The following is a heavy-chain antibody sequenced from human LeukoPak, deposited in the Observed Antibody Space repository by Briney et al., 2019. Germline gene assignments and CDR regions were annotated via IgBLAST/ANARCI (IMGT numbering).Heavy chain of an antibody. Sequence: ASVKVSCKASGYTFTTYYIHWVRQAPGQGLEWMGIISPSGGSTSYAQKFQGRVTMTRDTSTSTVYMELSSLRSDDTAVYYCARRTTWFDYWGQGTLVTVSS. J-gene: IGHJ4*02. D-gene: IGHD2/OR15-2a*01. CDR2: ISPSGGST. V-gene: IGHV1-46*01. CDR3: ARRTTWFDY. CDR1: GYTFTTYY.